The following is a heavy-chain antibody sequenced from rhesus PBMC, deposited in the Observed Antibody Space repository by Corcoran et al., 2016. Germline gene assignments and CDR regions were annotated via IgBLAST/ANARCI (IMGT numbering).Heavy chain of an antibody. CDR2: MQGGSGGT. D-gene: IGHD3-3*01. CDR1: GASISSNH. Sequence: QVQLQESGPGLVKASETLLRPCAVSGASISSNHWSWTRQPPGKGLEWMGDMQGGSGGTSLNPALQRRCTTSYDPSKHQFSLKLRPLTAADTAVYYCATDRVTYYNFGSGYSPLNSLVVWGRGVLVTVSS. V-gene: IGHV4-147*01. CDR3: ATDRVTYYNFGSGYSPLNSLVV. J-gene: IGHJ5-2*02.